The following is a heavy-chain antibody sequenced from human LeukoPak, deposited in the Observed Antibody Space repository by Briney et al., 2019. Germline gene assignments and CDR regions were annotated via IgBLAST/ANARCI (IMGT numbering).Heavy chain of an antibody. CDR1: GGTFSIYA. Sequence: ASVTVSFKASGGTFSIYAISWVRQAPGQGLEWMGGIIPIFGTANYAQKFQGRVTITTDESTSTAYMELSSLRSEDTAVYYCARAISPYYYMDVWGKGTTVTVSS. CDR3: ARAISPYYYMDV. CDR2: IIPIFGTA. D-gene: IGHD2-21*01. V-gene: IGHV1-69*05. J-gene: IGHJ6*03.